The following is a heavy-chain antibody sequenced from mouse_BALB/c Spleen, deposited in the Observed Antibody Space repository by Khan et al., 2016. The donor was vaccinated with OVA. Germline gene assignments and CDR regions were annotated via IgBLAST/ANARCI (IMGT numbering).Heavy chain of an antibody. J-gene: IGHJ4*01. CDR2: IWGDGGT. D-gene: IGHD2-4*01. CDR3: AREIYYDYAYYYAMDY. V-gene: IGHV2-6-7*01. Sequence: VQLVESRPGLVAPSQSLSITCTVSGFSFTGYGVNWVRQPPGKGLEWLGMIWGDGGTDYYSALKSRLSISKDNTKSQVFLKMNSLHTDDTARYYCAREIYYDYAYYYAMDYWGQGTSVTVSS. CDR1: GFSFTGYG.